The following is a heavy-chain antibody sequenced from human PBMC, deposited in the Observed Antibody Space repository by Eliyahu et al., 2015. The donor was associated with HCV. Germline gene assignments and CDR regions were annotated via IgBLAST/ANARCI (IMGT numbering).Heavy chain of an antibody. CDR1: GXTFSSYA. D-gene: IGHD3-22*01. V-gene: IGHV3-23*01. CDR2: ISGSGGST. J-gene: IGHJ1*01. Sequence: EVQLLESGGGLVQPGGSLRLSCAASGXTFSSYAMXWVRQAPGKGLEWVSAISGSGGSTYYADSVKGRFTISRDNSKNTLYLQMNSLRAEDTAVYYCAKDTNPSRITMIVVVYSPFQHWGQGTLVTVSS. CDR3: AKDTNPSRITMIVVVYSPFQH.